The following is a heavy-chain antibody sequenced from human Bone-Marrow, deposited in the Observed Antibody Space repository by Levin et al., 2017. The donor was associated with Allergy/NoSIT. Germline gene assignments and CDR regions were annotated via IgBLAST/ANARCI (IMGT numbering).Heavy chain of an antibody. J-gene: IGHJ6*02. CDR1: GFTFSNYG. Sequence: GGSLRLSCAASGFTFSNYGMYWVRQAPGKGLEWVAIISYDGSNKYYPDSVKGRFTISRDNSKNTLYLQMNSLRSEDTAVYYCAKDLKNRRGGLAARGGYYGMDVWGPGTTVSVSS. V-gene: IGHV3-30*18. CDR3: AKDLKNRRGGLAARGGYYGMDV. D-gene: IGHD6-6*01. CDR2: ISYDGSNK.